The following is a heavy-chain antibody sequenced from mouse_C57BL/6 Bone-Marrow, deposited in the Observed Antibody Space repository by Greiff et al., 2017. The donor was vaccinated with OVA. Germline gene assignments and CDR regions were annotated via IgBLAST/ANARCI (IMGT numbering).Heavy chain of an antibody. V-gene: IGHV5-4*01. CDR2: ISDGGSYT. CDR1: GFTFSSYA. D-gene: IGHD2-2*01. J-gene: IGHJ3*01. Sequence: VQLKQSGGGLVKPGGSLKLSCAASGFTFSSYAMSWVRQTPEKRLEWVATISDGGSYTYYPDNVKGRFTISRDNAKNNLYLQMSHLKSEDTAMYYCARGGLRRGAYWGQGTLVTVSA. CDR3: ARGGLRRGAY.